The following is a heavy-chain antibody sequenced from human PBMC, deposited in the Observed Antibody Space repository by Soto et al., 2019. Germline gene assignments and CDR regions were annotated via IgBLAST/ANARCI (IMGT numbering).Heavy chain of an antibody. CDR3: ASERKSSGWYAWFDP. CDR1: GGTFSSYA. V-gene: IGHV1-69*13. D-gene: IGHD6-19*01. J-gene: IGHJ5*02. Sequence: EASVKVSCKASGGTFSSYAISWVRQAPGQGLEWMGGIIPIFGTANYAQKFQGRVTITADESTSTAYMELSSLRSEDTAVYYCASERKSSGWYAWFDPWGQGTLVTVSS. CDR2: IIPIFGTA.